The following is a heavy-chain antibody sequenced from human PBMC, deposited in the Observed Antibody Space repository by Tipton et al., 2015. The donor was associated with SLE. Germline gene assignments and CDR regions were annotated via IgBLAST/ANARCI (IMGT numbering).Heavy chain of an antibody. Sequence: LRLSCTVSGGSISSGSYYWSWIRQPAGKGLEWIGYIYTSGSTNYNPSLKSRVTISVDTSKNQFSLKLSSVTAADTAVYYCARAWLGTYYFDYWGQGTLVTVSS. CDR2: IYTSGST. CDR3: ARAWLGTYYFDY. CDR1: GGSISSGSYY. D-gene: IGHD5-12*01. J-gene: IGHJ4*02. V-gene: IGHV4-61*09.